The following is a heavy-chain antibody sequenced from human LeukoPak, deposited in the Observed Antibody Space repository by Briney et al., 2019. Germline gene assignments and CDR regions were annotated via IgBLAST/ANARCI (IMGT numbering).Heavy chain of an antibody. J-gene: IGHJ6*03. CDR1: GCTFTGYY. V-gene: IGHV1-2*02. Sequence: ASVKVSCKASGCTFTGYYMHWVRQAPGQGLEWMGWINPNSGGTNYAQKFQGRVTMTRDTSISTAYMELSRLRSDDTAVYYCARARRRYSCGLDMDVWGKGTTVTVSS. CDR3: ARARRRYSCGLDMDV. CDR2: INPNSGGT. D-gene: IGHD5-18*01.